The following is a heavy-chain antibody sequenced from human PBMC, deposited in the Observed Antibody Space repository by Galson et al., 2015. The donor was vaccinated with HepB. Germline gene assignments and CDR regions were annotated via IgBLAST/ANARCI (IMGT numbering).Heavy chain of an antibody. Sequence: SLRLSCAASGFTFSSYSMNWVRQAPGKGLEWVSSISSSSSYIYYADSVKGRFTISRDNAKNSLYLQMNSLRAEDTAVYYCAREGSGRGGFDQWGQGTLVTVFS. CDR1: GFTFSSYS. D-gene: IGHD3-10*01. CDR3: AREGSGRGGFDQ. V-gene: IGHV3-21*01. CDR2: ISSSSSYI. J-gene: IGHJ4*02.